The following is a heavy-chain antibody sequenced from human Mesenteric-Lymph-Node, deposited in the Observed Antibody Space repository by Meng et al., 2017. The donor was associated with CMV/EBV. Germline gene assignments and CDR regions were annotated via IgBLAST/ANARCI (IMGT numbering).Heavy chain of an antibody. D-gene: IGHD5-12*01. J-gene: IGHJ6*02. CDR2: INPNSGGT. V-gene: IGHV1-2*02. CDR1: GYTFTGYY. CDR3: ARGETLRGYSGYDPINYGMDV. Sequence: ASVKVSCKASGYTFTGYYMHWVRQAPGQGLEWMGWINPNSGGTNYAQNFQGRVTMTRDTSISTAYMELSRLRSDDTAVYYCARGETLRGYSGYDPINYGMDVWGQGTTVTVSS.